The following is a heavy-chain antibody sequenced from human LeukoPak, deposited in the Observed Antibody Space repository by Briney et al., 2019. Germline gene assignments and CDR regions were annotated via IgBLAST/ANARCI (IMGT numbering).Heavy chain of an antibody. V-gene: IGHV1-2*02. Sequence: ASVKVSCKASGYTFTGYYMHWVRQAPGQGLEWMGWINPNSGGTNYAQKFQGRVTMTRDTSISTAYMELSRLRSDDTAVYYCTRDHTVIDAFDIWGQGTTVTVSS. D-gene: IGHD4-17*01. CDR2: INPNSGGT. CDR3: TRDHTVIDAFDI. J-gene: IGHJ3*02. CDR1: GYTFTGYY.